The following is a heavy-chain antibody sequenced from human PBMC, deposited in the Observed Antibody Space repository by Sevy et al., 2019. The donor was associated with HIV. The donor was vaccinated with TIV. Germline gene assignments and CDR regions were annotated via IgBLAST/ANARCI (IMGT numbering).Heavy chain of an antibody. CDR3: ARGKPGNSGSFY. CDR1: GIMFSSHW. D-gene: IGHD6-19*01. V-gene: IGHV3-74*01. J-gene: IGHJ4*02. CDR2: INTDGSGT. Sequence: GGSLRLSCAASGIMFSSHWIHWVRQAPGKGLVWISQINTDGSGTNYADSVKGRFTISRDNAKNTLYLQMNSLRAEDTAVYYCARGKPGNSGSFYWGQGTLVTVSS.